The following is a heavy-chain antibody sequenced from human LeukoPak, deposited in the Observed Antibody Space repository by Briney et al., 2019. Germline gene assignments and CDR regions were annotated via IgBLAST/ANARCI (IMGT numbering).Heavy chain of an antibody. D-gene: IGHD6-19*01. J-gene: IGHJ5*02. V-gene: IGHV4-34*01. CDR3: ARGLFKKVDWYSSGYYVWFDP. Sequence: KPSETLSLTCAVYGGSFSGYYWSWIRQPPGKGLEWIGEINHSGSTNYNPSPKSRVTISVDTSKNQFSLKLSSVTAAGTAVYYCARGLFKKVDWYSSGYYVWFDPWGQGTLVTVSS. CDR1: GGSFSGYY. CDR2: INHSGST.